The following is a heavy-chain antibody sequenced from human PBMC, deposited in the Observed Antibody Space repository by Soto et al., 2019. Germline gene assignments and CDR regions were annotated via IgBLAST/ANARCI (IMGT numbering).Heavy chain of an antibody. CDR1: GFTFSNYA. V-gene: IGHV3-23*01. Sequence: EGQLLDSGGGLVQPGGSLRLSCAASGFTFSNYAMTWVRQGPGKGLEWVSGISGSGGRSYSADSVKGRFTISRDNSKSTLYLQMNSLRAEDTAVYYCAKAYFVWSSEQPYYFDYWGQGTLVTVSS. CDR2: ISGSGGRS. D-gene: IGHD3-16*01. CDR3: AKAYFVWSSEQPYYFDY. J-gene: IGHJ4*02.